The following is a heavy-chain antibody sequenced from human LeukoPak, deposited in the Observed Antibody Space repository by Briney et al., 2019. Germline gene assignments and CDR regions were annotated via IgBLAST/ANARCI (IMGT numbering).Heavy chain of an antibody. V-gene: IGHV1-3*01. CDR2: INAGNGNT. Sequence: ASVKVSCKASGYTFPSYAMHWVRQAPGQRLEWMGWINAGNGNTKYSQKFQGSVTITRDTSASTAYMELSSLSSDDTAVYYCARFGFDPWGQGTLVTVSS. CDR1: GYTFPSYA. CDR3: ARFGFDP. J-gene: IGHJ5*02.